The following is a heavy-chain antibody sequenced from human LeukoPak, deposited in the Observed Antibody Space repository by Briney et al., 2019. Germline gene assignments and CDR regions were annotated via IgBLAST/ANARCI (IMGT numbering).Heavy chain of an antibody. Sequence: SETLSLTCTVPGDSISSSSYYWGWIRQPPGKGLEWIGEINHSGSTNYNPSLKSRVTISVDTSKNQFSLKLSSVTAADTAVYYCARALYYYGSGGQDYWGQGTLVTVSS. CDR3: ARALYYYGSGGQDY. CDR2: INHSGST. J-gene: IGHJ4*02. V-gene: IGHV4-39*07. D-gene: IGHD3-10*01. CDR1: GDSISSSSYY.